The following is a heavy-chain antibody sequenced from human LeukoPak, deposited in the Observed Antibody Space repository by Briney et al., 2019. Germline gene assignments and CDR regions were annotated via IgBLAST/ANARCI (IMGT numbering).Heavy chain of an antibody. J-gene: IGHJ6*02. CDR2: INHNGNVN. V-gene: IGHV3-7*03. CDR3: AKGGGLDV. D-gene: IGHD3-16*01. Sequence: GGSLRLSCAASGLTFSSHWMNWARQAPGKGLEWVASINHNGNVNYYVDSVKGRFTISRDNAKNSLYLQMSNLRAEDTAVYFCAKGGGLDVWGQGATVTVSS. CDR1: GLTFSSHW.